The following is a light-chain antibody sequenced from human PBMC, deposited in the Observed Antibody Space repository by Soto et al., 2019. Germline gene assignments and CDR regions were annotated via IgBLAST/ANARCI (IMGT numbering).Light chain of an antibody. V-gene: IGKV1-39*01. CDR2: AAS. J-gene: IGKJ1*01. Sequence: DIPMTQSPSSLSASVGDRVTITCRASQSISSYLNWYQQKPGKAPKLLIYAASSLQSGVPSRFSGSGSETDFTLTISSLQPEDFATYYCQQSYSTLRTFGQGTKVEIK. CDR1: QSISSY. CDR3: QQSYSTLRT.